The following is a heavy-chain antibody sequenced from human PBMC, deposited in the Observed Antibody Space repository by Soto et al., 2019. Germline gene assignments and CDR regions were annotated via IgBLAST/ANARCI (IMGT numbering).Heavy chain of an antibody. CDR1: GFTFSSYW. CDR2: INSDGSST. V-gene: IGHV3-74*01. Sequence: PGGSMRLSCAASGFTFSSYWMHWVRQAPGKGLVWVSRINSDGSSTSYADSVRGRFTISRDNAKNTLYLQMNSLRAEDTAVYYRARAGPYCTNGVCYRGWYFDPWGRGTLVTVSS. D-gene: IGHD2-8*01. J-gene: IGHJ2*01. CDR3: ARAGPYCTNGVCYRGWYFDP.